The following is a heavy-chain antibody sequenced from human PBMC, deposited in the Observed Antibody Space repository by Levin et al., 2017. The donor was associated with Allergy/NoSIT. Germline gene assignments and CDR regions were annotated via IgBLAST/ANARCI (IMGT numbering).Heavy chain of an antibody. D-gene: IGHD4-17*01. CDR1: GYTFTGYY. V-gene: IGHV1-2*02. CDR2: INPNSGGT. Sequence: PGESLKISCKASGYTFTGYYMHWVRQAPGQGLEWMGWINPNSGGTNYAQKFQGRVTMTRDTSISTAYMELSRLRSDDTAVYYCARASGYGDYVCDYWGQGTLVTVSS. J-gene: IGHJ4*02. CDR3: ARASGYGDYVCDY.